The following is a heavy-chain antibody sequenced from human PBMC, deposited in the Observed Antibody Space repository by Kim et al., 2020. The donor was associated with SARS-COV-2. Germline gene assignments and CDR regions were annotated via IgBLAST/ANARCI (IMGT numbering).Heavy chain of an antibody. D-gene: IGHD3-22*01. CDR2: ISWNSVSI. CDR1: GFTFDDYA. CDR3: ANGNKRISMIGVGPQGFDI. V-gene: IGHV3-9*01. Sequence: GGSLRLSCAASGFTFDDYAMHWVRQAPGKGLEWVSGISWNSVSINYADSVKGRFTISRDNAKNSLYLQMNSLRAEDTALYYCANGNKRISMIGVGPQGFDIWGQGTMVTVSS. J-gene: IGHJ3*02.